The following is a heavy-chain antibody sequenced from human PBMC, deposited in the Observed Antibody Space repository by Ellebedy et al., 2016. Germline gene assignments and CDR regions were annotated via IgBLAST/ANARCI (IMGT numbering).Heavy chain of an antibody. CDR1: GFTVSSNY. CDR2: ISGSGGST. D-gene: IGHD2-2*01. Sequence: GGSLRLXCAVSGFTVSSNYLSWVRQAPGKGLEWVSAISGSGGSTYYADSVKGRFTISRDNSKNTLYLQMNSLRAEDTAVYYCAKGGNIVVVPAAPYYMDVWGKGTTVTVSS. CDR3: AKGGNIVVVPAAPYYMDV. J-gene: IGHJ6*03. V-gene: IGHV3-23*01.